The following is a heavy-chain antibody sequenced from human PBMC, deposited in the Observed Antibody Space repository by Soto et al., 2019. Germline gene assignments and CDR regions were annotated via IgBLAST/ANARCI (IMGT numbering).Heavy chain of an antibody. J-gene: IGHJ4*02. Sequence: QLELQESGSGLVEPSQTLSLTCAVSGASITSSGFSGSWIRQSPGRGLKWLGYIYHTGSTYYNPSPKSRLTRSVDRSKNHMSLKLSSVTAADTAVYYCARGDRGGTNYFDYWGQGSPFTVSS. CDR1: GASITSSGFS. CDR2: IYHTGST. D-gene: IGHD2-15*01. V-gene: IGHV4-30-2*06. CDR3: ARGDRGGTNYFDY.